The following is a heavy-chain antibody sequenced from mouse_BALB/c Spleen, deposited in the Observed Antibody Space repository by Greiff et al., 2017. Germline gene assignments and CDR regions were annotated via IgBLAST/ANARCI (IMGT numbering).Heavy chain of an antibody. CDR1: GFSLTSYG. Sequence: QVQLQQSGPGLVQPSQSLSITCTVSGFSLTSYGVHWVRQSPGKGLEWLGVIWSGGSTDYNAAFISRLSISKDNSKSQVFFKMNSLQANDTAIYYCARCYYGSHYAMDYWGQGTSVTVSS. V-gene: IGHV2-2*02. J-gene: IGHJ4*01. D-gene: IGHD1-1*01. CDR3: ARCYYGSHYAMDY. CDR2: IWSGGST.